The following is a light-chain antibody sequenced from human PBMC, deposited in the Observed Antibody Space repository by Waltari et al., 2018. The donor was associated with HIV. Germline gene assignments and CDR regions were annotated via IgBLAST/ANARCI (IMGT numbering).Light chain of an antibody. CDR3: ASWDASLSGHYV. Sequence: QSMLTQPPSASGTPGQRVTISCSGIRSTIGKTTDIWYQEVQGTAPKPTLYRNIQRPSGVPDRFSGSKSGTSASLAISGLRSEDEADYYCASWDASLSGHYVFGPGTRVTVL. V-gene: IGLV1-47*01. J-gene: IGLJ1*01. CDR1: RSTIGKTT. CDR2: RNI.